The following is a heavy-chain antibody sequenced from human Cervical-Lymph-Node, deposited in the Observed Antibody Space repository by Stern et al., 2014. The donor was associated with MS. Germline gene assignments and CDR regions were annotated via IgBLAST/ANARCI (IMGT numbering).Heavy chain of an antibody. J-gene: IGHJ6*02. Sequence: VQLVESGAEVKKPGSSVKVSCKAFGGTFSSYAISWVRQAPGQVLECMGGIIPIFGTANYAQKFQGRVTITADESTSTAYMELSSLRSEDTAVYYCARGTTDYGMDVWGQGTTVTVSS. V-gene: IGHV1-69*01. CDR2: IIPIFGTA. D-gene: IGHD1-14*01. CDR3: ARGTTDYGMDV. CDR1: GGTFSSYA.